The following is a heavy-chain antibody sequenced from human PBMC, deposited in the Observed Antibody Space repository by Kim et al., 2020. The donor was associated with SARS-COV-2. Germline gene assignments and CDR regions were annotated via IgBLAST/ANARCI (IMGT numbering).Heavy chain of an antibody. CDR1: GFTVSSNY. CDR3: ARGADSSGYYYYFDY. D-gene: IGHD3-22*01. CDR2: IYSGGST. J-gene: IGHJ4*02. V-gene: IGHV3-66*01. Sequence: GGSLRLSCAASGFTVSSNYMSWVRQAPGKGLEWVSVIYSGGSTYYADSVKGRFTISRDNSKNTLYLQMNSLRAEDTAVYYCARGADSSGYYYYFDYWGQGTLVTVSS.